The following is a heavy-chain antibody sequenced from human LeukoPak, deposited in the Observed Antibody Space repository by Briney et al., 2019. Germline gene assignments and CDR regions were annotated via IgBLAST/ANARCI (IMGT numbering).Heavy chain of an antibody. V-gene: IGHV1-2*02. CDR1: GYTFTGYY. Sequence: ASVKVSCKASGYTFTGYYMHWVRQAPGQGLEWMGWINPNSGGTNYAQKFQGRVTMTRDTSISTAYTELSRLRSDDTAVYYCARGSSIAARYDAFDIWGQGTMVTVSS. CDR3: ARGSSIAARYDAFDI. D-gene: IGHD6-6*01. CDR2: INPNSGGT. J-gene: IGHJ3*02.